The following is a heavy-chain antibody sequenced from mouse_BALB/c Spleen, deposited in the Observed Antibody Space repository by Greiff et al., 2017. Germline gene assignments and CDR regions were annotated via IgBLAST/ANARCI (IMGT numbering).Heavy chain of an antibody. V-gene: IGHV1-7*01. CDR2: INPSTGYT. Sequence: QVQLQQSGAELAKPGASVKMSCKASGYTFTSYWMHWVKQRPGQGLEWIGYINPSTGYTEYNQKFKDKATLTADKSSSTAYMQLSSLTSEDSAVYYCARVPYYYGSIFDYWGQGTTLTVSS. J-gene: IGHJ2*01. D-gene: IGHD1-1*01. CDR1: GYTFTSYW. CDR3: ARVPYYYGSIFDY.